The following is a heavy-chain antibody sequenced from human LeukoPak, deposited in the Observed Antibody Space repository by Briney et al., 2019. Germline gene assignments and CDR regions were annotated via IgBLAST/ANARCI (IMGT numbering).Heavy chain of an antibody. J-gene: IGHJ4*02. CDR1: GFTFSDYY. V-gene: IGHV3-11*01. Sequence: PGGSLRLSCGASGFTFSDYYMSWIRQAPGKGLEWVSYISSSGSTIYYADSVKGRFTISRDNAKNSLYLQMNSLRAEDTAVYYCARRLLEPYYFDYWGQGTLVTVSS. CDR3: ARRLLEPYYFDY. D-gene: IGHD3-3*01. CDR2: ISSSGSTI.